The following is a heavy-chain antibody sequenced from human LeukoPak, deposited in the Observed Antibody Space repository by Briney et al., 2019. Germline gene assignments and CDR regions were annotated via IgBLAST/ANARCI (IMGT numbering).Heavy chain of an antibody. CDR3: ARDKGDSSGYCFDY. J-gene: IGHJ4*02. D-gene: IGHD3-22*01. V-gene: IGHV4-34*01. CDR1: GGSFSGYY. Sequence: SETLSLTCAVYGGSFSGYYWSWIRQPPGKGLEWIGEINHSGSTNYNPSLKSRVTISVDTSKNQFSLKLSSVTAADTAVYYCARDKGDSSGYCFDYWGQGTLVTVSS. CDR2: INHSGST.